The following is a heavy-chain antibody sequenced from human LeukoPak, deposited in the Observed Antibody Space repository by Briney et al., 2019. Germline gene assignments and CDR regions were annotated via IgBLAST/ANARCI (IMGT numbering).Heavy chain of an antibody. CDR2: INPSGGST. CDR1: GYTFTGYY. CDR3: AREDYYDSSGYYPGGQGFDY. J-gene: IGHJ4*02. Sequence: ASVKVSCKASGYTFTGYYMHWVRQAPGQGLEWMGIINPSGGSTSYAQKFQGRVTMTRDMSTSTVYMELSSLRSEDTAVYYCAREDYYDSSGYYPGGQGFDYWGQGTLVTVSS. D-gene: IGHD3-22*01. V-gene: IGHV1-46*01.